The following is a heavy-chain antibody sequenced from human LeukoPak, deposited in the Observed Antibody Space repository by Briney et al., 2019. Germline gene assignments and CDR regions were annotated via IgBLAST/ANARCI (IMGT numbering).Heavy chain of an antibody. CDR3: ARTGGTATDALDI. V-gene: IGHV3-33*01. CDR1: GFTFSNYG. Sequence: GRSLRLSCAASGFTFSNYGMHWVRQAPGKGLERVAVIWYDGSRKSSADSVKGRFTISRDNSKNMLYLQMNSLSAEDTAVYYCARTGGTATDALDIWGQGTKVTVSS. J-gene: IGHJ3*02. D-gene: IGHD1-14*01. CDR2: IWYDGSRK.